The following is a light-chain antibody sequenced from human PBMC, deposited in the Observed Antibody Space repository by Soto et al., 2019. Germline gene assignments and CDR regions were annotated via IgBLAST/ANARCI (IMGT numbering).Light chain of an antibody. Sequence: DSQMAQYRSTRTASVRNRVTNGSRASQSISSWLAWYQQKPGKAPKLLIYKASSLESGVPSRFSGSGSGTEFTLTISSLQPDDFATYYCQHHNSYSEAFGQGTKVDIK. CDR3: QHHNSYSEA. CDR1: QSISSW. CDR2: KAS. V-gene: IGKV1-5*03. J-gene: IGKJ1*01.